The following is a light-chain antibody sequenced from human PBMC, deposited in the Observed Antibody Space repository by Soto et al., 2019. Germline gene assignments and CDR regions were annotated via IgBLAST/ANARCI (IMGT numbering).Light chain of an antibody. Sequence: QSALTQPASVSGSPGQSITISCTGTSSDIGAYNYVSWYQQHPGKAPKLMIYEVSNRPSGVSDRFSGSKSGNTASLTISGLQAEDEADYSCSSYTTTNTLVVFGGGTKLTVL. CDR2: EVS. CDR1: SSDIGAYNY. J-gene: IGLJ3*02. V-gene: IGLV2-14*03. CDR3: SSYTTTNTLVV.